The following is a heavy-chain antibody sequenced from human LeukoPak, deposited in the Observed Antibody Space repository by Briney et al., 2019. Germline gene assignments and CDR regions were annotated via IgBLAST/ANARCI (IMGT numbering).Heavy chain of an antibody. Sequence: GGSLRLSCAASGFTFSSYSMNWVRPAPGKGLEWVSSISSSSSYIYYADSVKGRFTISRDNAKNSLYLQMNSLRAEDTAVYYCAREPEGGGNAIDYWGQGTLVTVSS. CDR3: AREPEGGGNAIDY. V-gene: IGHV3-21*01. CDR1: GFTFSSYS. D-gene: IGHD4-23*01. CDR2: ISSSSSYI. J-gene: IGHJ4*02.